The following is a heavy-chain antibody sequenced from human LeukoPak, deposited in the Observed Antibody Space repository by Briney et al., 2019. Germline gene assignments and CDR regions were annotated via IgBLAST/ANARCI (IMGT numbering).Heavy chain of an antibody. CDR2: ISYDGSNK. D-gene: IGHD5-18*01. J-gene: IGHJ4*02. Sequence: AGGSLRLSCAASGLTFSSYAMHWVRQAPGKGLEWVAVISYDGSNKYYADSVKGRFTISRDNSKNTLYLQMNSLRAEDTAVYYCASPDTAMVNDYWGQGTLVTVSS. V-gene: IGHV3-30-3*01. CDR3: ASPDTAMVNDY. CDR1: GLTFSSYA.